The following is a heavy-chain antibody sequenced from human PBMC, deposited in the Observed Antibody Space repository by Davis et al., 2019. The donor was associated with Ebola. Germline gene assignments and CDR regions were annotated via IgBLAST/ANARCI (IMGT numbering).Heavy chain of an antibody. J-gene: IGHJ4*02. D-gene: IGHD3-10*01. CDR2: ISSSSSTI. Sequence: GESLKISCAASGFTFSSYSMNWVRQAPGKGLEWVSYISSSSSTIYYADSVKGRFTISRDNAKNSLYLQINSLRDEDTAVYYCARAGSPPYWGQGTLVTVSS. CDR3: ARAGSPPY. V-gene: IGHV3-48*02. CDR1: GFTFSSYS.